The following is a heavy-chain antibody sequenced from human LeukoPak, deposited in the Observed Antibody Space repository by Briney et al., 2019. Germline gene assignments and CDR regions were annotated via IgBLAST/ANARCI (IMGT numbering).Heavy chain of an antibody. D-gene: IGHD5-24*01. Sequence: GGSLRLSCAVSGLSVSAYSMSWVRQAPGKGLEWVSYISSSSSSIYYADSVKGRFTISRDNAKNSLYLQMNSLRAEDTAIYYCTRVGYIDEGIDYWGQGTLVTVSS. CDR2: ISSSSSSI. CDR3: TRVGYIDEGIDY. J-gene: IGHJ4*02. CDR1: GLSVSAYS. V-gene: IGHV3-48*04.